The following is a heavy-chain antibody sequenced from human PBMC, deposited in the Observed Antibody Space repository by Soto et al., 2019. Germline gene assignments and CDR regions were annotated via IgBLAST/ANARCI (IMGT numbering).Heavy chain of an antibody. CDR3: AREGGDANFDY. Sequence: KPSETLSLTCAVSGGSISSGGYSWSWIRQPPGKGLEWIGYIYHSGSTYYNPSLKSRVTISVDRSKNQFSLKLSSVTAADTAVYYCAREGGDANFDYWGRGTLVTVSS. D-gene: IGHD2-21*02. V-gene: IGHV4-30-2*01. J-gene: IGHJ4*02. CDR1: GGSISSGGYS. CDR2: IYHSGST.